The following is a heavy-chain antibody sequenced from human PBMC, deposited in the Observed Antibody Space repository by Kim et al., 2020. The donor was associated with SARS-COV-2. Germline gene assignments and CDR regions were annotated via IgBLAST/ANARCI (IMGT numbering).Heavy chain of an antibody. Sequence: GGSLRLSCAASGFTFSSYDMHWVRQATGKGLEWVSAIGTAGDTYYPGSVKGRFTISRENAKNSLYLQMNSLRAGDTAVYYCARARYSSSSARVDYYYYYGMDVWGQGTTVTVSS. J-gene: IGHJ6*02. V-gene: IGHV3-13*01. CDR1: GFTFSSYD. CDR3: ARARYSSSSARVDYYYYYGMDV. CDR2: IGTAGDT. D-gene: IGHD6-6*01.